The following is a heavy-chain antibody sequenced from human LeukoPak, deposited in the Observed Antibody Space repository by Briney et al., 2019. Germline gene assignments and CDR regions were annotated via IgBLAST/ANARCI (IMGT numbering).Heavy chain of an antibody. V-gene: IGHV4-34*01. CDR3: ARRYGDYFYWFDP. CDR2: INHSGST. J-gene: IGHJ5*02. Sequence: SETLSLTCAFYGGSFSGYFWNWIRQPPGKGLEWIGEINHSGSTNYNPSLKSRVTISVDTSKNQFSLKLSSVTAADTAVYYCARRYGDYFYWFDPWGQGTLVTVSS. CDR1: GGSFSGYF. D-gene: IGHD4-17*01.